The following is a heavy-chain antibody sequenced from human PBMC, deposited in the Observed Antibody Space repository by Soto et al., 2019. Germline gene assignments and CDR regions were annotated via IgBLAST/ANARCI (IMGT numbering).Heavy chain of an antibody. J-gene: IGHJ6*03. CDR1: GGTFSSYA. CDR2: IIPIFGTA. V-gene: IGHV1-69*01. D-gene: IGHD6-6*01. CDR3: ARGPFLAALPKLYYYYMDV. Sequence: QVQLVQSGAEVKKPGSSVKVSCKASGGTFSSYAISWVRQAPGQGLEWMGGIIPIFGTANYAQKFQGRVTITADESTSTAYMELSSLRSEDTAVYYCARGPFLAALPKLYYYYMDVWGKGTTVTVSS.